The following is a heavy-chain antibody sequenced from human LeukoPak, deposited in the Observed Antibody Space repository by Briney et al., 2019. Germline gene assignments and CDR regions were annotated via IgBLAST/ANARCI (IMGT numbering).Heavy chain of an antibody. CDR3: ARAYYDFWSGYSDESWFDP. CDR1: GFTFSSYS. J-gene: IGHJ5*02. Sequence: GGSLRLSCAASGFTFSSYSMNWVRQAPGKGLEWVSSISSSSSYIYYADSVKGRFTISRDNAKNSLYLQMNSLRAEDTAVYYCARAYYDFWSGYSDESWFDPWGQGTLVTVS. V-gene: IGHV3-21*01. CDR2: ISSSSSYI. D-gene: IGHD3-3*01.